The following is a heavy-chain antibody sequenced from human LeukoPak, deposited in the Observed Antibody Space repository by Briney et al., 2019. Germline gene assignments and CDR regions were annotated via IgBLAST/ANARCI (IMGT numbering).Heavy chain of an antibody. CDR3: ARESGKGAFDI. V-gene: IGHV3-30*02. Sequence: GGSLRLSCAVSGFTLSNYDINWVRQAPGKGLEWATFIRYDGSNQYYADSVKGRFTISRDNSKNTVFLQMNSLRIEDTAVYYCARESGKGAFDIWGHGTMVIVSS. D-gene: IGHD3-10*01. J-gene: IGHJ3*02. CDR1: GFTLSNYD. CDR2: IRYDGSNQ.